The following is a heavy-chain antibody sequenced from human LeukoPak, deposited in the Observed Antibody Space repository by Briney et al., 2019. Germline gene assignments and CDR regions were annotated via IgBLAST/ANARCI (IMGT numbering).Heavy chain of an antibody. J-gene: IGHJ6*02. CDR1: GGSFSGYY. Sequence: SETLSLTCAVYGGSFSGYYWSWIRQPPGKGLEWIGEINHSGSTNYNSSLKSRVSISVDTSKNQFSLKLSSVTAADTAVYYCARGIVVVPAATPPTYYYYYGMDVWGQGTTVTVSS. D-gene: IGHD2-2*01. V-gene: IGHV4-34*01. CDR3: ARGIVVVPAATPPTYYYYYGMDV. CDR2: INHSGST.